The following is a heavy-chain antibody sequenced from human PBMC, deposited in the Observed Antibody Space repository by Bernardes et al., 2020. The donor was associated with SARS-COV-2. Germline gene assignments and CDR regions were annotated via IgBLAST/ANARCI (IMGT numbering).Heavy chain of an antibody. D-gene: IGHD6-13*01. J-gene: IGHJ4*02. CDR3: ARLKRHSSSLY. CDR1: GGSISSSSYY. Sequence: SETLSLTCTVSGGSISSSSYYWGWIRQPPGKGLEWIGSIYYSGSTYYNPSLKSRVTISVDTSKNQFSLKLSSVTAADTAVYYCARLKRHSSSLYWGQGTLVTVSS. V-gene: IGHV4-39*01. CDR2: IYYSGST.